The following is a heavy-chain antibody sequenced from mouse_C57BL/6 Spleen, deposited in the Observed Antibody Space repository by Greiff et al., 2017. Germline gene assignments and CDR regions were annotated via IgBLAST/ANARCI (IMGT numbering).Heavy chain of an antibody. V-gene: IGHV5-4*01. Sequence: EVKLMESGGGLVKPGGSLKLSCAASGFTFSSYAMSWVRQTPEKRLEWVATISDGGSYTYYPDNVKGRVTISRDNAKNNLYLQMSHLKSEDTAMYYCARDYYGSSYGAMDYWGQGTSVTVSS. CDR3: ARDYYGSSYGAMDY. D-gene: IGHD1-1*01. CDR2: ISDGGSYT. CDR1: GFTFSSYA. J-gene: IGHJ4*01.